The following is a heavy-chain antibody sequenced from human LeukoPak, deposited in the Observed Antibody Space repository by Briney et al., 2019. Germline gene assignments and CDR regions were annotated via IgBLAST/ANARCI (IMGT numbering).Heavy chain of an antibody. CDR3: AKVPIVVVLASNFGY. V-gene: IGHV3-23*01. D-gene: IGHD2-15*01. Sequence: GGSLRLSCAASGFTFSSYAMSWVRQAPGKGLEWVSAISGSGDSTYYADSVKGRFTISRDNSKNTLYLQMNSLRAEDTAVYYCAKVPIVVVLASNFGYWGQGTLVTVSS. J-gene: IGHJ4*02. CDR1: GFTFSSYA. CDR2: ISGSGDST.